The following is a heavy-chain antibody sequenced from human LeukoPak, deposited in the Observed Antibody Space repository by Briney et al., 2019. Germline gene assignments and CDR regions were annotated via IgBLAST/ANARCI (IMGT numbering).Heavy chain of an antibody. Sequence: SETLSLTCTVSGGSISSGGYYWSWIRQHPGKGLEWIGYIYYSGSTYYNPSLKSRVTISVDTSKNQFSLKLSSVTAADTAVYYCARFGVPSNGVPELPVLSRFDPWGQGTLVTVSS. CDR1: GGSISSGGYY. V-gene: IGHV4-31*03. J-gene: IGHJ5*02. CDR2: IYYSGST. D-gene: IGHD2-8*01. CDR3: ARFGVPSNGVPELPVLSRFDP.